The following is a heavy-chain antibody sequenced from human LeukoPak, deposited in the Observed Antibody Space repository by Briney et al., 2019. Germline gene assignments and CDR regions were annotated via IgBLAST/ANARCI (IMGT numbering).Heavy chain of an antibody. Sequence: ASVKVSCKASGGTFSSYAISWVRQAPGLGLEWMGGIIPIFGTANYAQKFQGRVTITADESTSTAYMELSSLRSEDTAVYYCGIAAASEDFDYWGQGTLVTVSS. J-gene: IGHJ4*02. CDR1: GGTFSSYA. CDR2: IIPIFGTA. CDR3: GIAAASEDFDY. D-gene: IGHD6-13*01. V-gene: IGHV1-69*13.